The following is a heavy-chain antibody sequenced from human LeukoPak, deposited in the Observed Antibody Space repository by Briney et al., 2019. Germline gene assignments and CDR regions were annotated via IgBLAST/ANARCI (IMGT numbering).Heavy chain of an antibody. Sequence: ASVKVSCKASGYTFTSYDINWVRQATGQGLEWMGWMNPNSGNTGYAQKFQGRVTITRNTSISTAYMELSSLRSEDTAVYYCASVPRDDFWSGYYDYYYYYYMDVWGKGTTVTVSS. CDR1: GYTFTSYD. CDR2: MNPNSGNT. D-gene: IGHD3-3*01. CDR3: ASVPRDDFWSGYYDYYYYYYMDV. J-gene: IGHJ6*03. V-gene: IGHV1-8*03.